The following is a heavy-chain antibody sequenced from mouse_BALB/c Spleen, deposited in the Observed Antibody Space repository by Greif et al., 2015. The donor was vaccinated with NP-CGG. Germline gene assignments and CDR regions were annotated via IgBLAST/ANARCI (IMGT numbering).Heavy chain of an antibody. CDR1: GFTFSDYY. V-gene: IGHV5-4*02. Sequence: EVQLVESGGGLVKPGGSLKLSCAASGFTFSDYYMYWVRQTPEKRLEWVATISDGGSYTYYPDSVKGRFTISRDNAKNXLYLQMSSLKSEDTAMYYCARDGNYWYFDVWGAGTTVTVSS. CDR3: ARDGNYWYFDV. D-gene: IGHD2-1*01. CDR2: ISDGGSYT. J-gene: IGHJ1*01.